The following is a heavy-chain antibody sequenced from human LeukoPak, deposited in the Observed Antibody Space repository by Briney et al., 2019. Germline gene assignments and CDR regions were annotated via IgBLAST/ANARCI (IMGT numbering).Heavy chain of an antibody. D-gene: IGHD1-1*01. CDR2: INHSGST. V-gene: IGHV4-34*01. CDR3: ARGYIGPFDY. Sequence: SEALSLTCTVSGDSISSSYWSWIRQPPGKGLEWIGEINHSGSTNYNPSLKSRVTISVDTSKNRFSLKLNSVTPEDTAVYYCARGYIGPFDYWGQGTLVTVSS. J-gene: IGHJ4*02. CDR1: GDSISSSY.